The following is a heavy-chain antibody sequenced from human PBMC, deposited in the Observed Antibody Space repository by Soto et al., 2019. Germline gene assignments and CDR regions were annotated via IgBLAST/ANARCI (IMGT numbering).Heavy chain of an antibody. J-gene: IGHJ6*02. Sequence: SETLSLICTVSGDSISTEGYYWSWIRQHPGKGLEWIGRIYTSASTNYSPSLKGRLTLSVDTSKNQVSLKLTSVTAADTAIYYCAKDREEGYNFYYGMDVWGQGATVTVSS. CDR1: GDSISTEGYY. CDR3: AKDREEGYNFYYGMDV. D-gene: IGHD3-10*01. V-gene: IGHV4-61*02. CDR2: IYTSAST.